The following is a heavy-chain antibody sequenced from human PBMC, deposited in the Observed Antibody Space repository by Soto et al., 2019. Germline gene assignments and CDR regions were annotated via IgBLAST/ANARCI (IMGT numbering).Heavy chain of an antibody. D-gene: IGHD6-13*01. V-gene: IGHV3-33*01. CDR1: GFTFSSYG. CDR3: ARDRGSSSHGMDV. Sequence: GGSLRLSCAASGFTFSSYGMHWVRQAPGKGLEWVAVIWYDGSNKYYADSVKGRFTISRDNSKNTLYLQMNSLRAEDTAVYYCARDRGSSSHGMDVWGQGTTVIVSS. J-gene: IGHJ6*02. CDR2: IWYDGSNK.